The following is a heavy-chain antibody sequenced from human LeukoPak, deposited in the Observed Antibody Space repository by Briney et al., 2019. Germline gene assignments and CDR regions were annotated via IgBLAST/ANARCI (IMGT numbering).Heavy chain of an antibody. D-gene: IGHD1-26*01. V-gene: IGHV4-59*01. CDR3: ATNSGNCLDL. CDR2: IYYSGST. J-gene: IGHJ2*01. CDR1: GASISSYY. Sequence: SETLSPTCTVSGASISSYYWSWIRQPPGKGLEWIGYIYYSGSTNYNPSLESRVTISVDTSKNQFSLKLSSVTAADTAVYYCATNSGNCLDLWGRGTLVTVSS.